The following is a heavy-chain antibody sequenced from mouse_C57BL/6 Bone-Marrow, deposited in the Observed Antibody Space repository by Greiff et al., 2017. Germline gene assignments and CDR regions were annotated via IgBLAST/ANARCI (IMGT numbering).Heavy chain of an antibody. CDR1: GFNIKDYY. CDR3: ARGRFPFAY. J-gene: IGHJ3*01. V-gene: IGHV14-2*01. Sequence: EVQRVASGAELVKPGASVKLSCTASGFNIKDYYMHWVKQRTEQGLEWIGRIDPADGETKYAPKFQGKATITADTSSTTAYRQLSSLTSEDTAVYYCARGRFPFAYWGQGTLVTVSA. CDR2: IDPADGET.